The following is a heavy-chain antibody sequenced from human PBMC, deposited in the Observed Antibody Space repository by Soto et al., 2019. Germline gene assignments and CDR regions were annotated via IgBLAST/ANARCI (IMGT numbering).Heavy chain of an antibody. CDR3: AREKMVRGVMAYWDFDY. CDR1: GFTFSGYA. CDR2: IWNDGSNK. V-gene: IGHV3-33*01. J-gene: IGHJ4*02. Sequence: QVQLVESGGGVVQPGMSLRLSCAASGFTFSGYAMHWVRQAPGKGLEWVALIWNDGSNKYYADSVKGRFTISRDNSKNXXYLQMNSLTAEDTAVYYCAREKMVRGVMAYWDFDYWGQGTLVTVSS. D-gene: IGHD3-10*01.